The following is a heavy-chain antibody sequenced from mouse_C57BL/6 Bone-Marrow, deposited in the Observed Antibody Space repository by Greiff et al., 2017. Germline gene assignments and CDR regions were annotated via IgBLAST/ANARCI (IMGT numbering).Heavy chain of an antibody. CDR3: ARVGYYWFAY. CDR1: GYTFTSYG. Sequence: VQLQQSGAELARPGASVKLSCKASGYTFTSYGISWVKQRTGQGLEWIGEIYPRSGNTYYNEKFKGKAKLTADKSSSTAYMELRSLTSEDSAVYFCARVGYYWFAYWGQGTLVTVSA. D-gene: IGHD2-3*01. CDR2: IYPRSGNT. J-gene: IGHJ3*01. V-gene: IGHV1-81*01.